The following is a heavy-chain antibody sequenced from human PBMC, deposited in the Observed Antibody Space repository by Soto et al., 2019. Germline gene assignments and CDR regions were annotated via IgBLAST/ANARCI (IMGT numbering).Heavy chain of an antibody. CDR2: ISSSSSYI. V-gene: IGHV3-21*01. CDR1: GFTFSSYS. Sequence: GGSLRLSCAASGFTFSSYSMNWVRQAPGKGPEWVSSISSSSSYIYYADSVKGRFTISRDNAKNSLYLQMNSLRAEDTAVYYCARDYYYDSSGYYAGFDDWGKGTLVTVAS. J-gene: IGHJ4*02. D-gene: IGHD3-22*01. CDR3: ARDYYYDSSGYYAGFDD.